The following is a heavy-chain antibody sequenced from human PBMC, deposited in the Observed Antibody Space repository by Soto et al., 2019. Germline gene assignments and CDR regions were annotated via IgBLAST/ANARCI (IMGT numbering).Heavy chain of an antibody. CDR2: ISGHNGKA. CDR3: ARKGYIGNFAMDV. V-gene: IGHV1-18*04. J-gene: IGHJ6*02. Sequence: GASVKVSCKASGYTFKSYDVMWVRKAPGQGLEWMGWISGHNGKADYAENFQGRVIMTTDTSTATASMDLRGLRSDGTAVYYCARKGYIGNFAMDVWGQGTTVTVSS. D-gene: IGHD5-12*01. CDR1: GYTFKSYD.